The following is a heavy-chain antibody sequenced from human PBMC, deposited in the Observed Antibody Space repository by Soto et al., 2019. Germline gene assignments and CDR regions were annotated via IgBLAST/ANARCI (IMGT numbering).Heavy chain of an antibody. CDR2: IYHSGST. J-gene: IGHJ5*02. CDR3: ARTLRITGDNWFDP. CDR1: GGSISSGGYS. V-gene: IGHV4-30-2*01. Sequence: SETLSLTCAVCGGSISSGGYSWSWIRQPPGKGLEWIGYIYHSGSTYYNPSLKSRVTISVDRSKNQFSLKLSSVTAADTAVYYCARTLRITGDNWFDPWGQGTLVTVSS. D-gene: IGHD3-16*01.